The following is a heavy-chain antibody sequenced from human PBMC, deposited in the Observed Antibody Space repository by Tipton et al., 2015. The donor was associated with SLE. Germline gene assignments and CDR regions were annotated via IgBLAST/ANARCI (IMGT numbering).Heavy chain of an antibody. CDR1: GFTFSSYA. D-gene: IGHD1-26*01. CDR3: AKDREGARDFDY. Sequence: RSLRLSCAASGFTFSSYAMHWVRQAPGKGLEWVAVISYDGSNKYYADSVKGRFTISRDNSKNTLYLQMNSLRAEDTAVYYCAKDREGARDFDYWGQGTLVTVSS. CDR2: ISYDGSNK. V-gene: IGHV3-30-3*01. J-gene: IGHJ4*02.